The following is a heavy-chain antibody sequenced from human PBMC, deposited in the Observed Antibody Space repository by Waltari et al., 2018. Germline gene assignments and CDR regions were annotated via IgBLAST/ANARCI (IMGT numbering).Heavy chain of an antibody. V-gene: IGHV4-61*02. J-gene: IGHJ2*01. CDR3: ARALNPYSCSWLYWYFDL. Sequence: QVQLQESGPGLVKPSQTLSLTCTVSGGSISSGSYYWRWIRQPAGWGLEWIGRIYTSGSTNDNPSRKSRGTIAVDTSKNQFSLKLSSVTAADTAVYYCARALNPYSCSWLYWYFDLWGRGTLVTVSS. CDR2: IYTSGST. D-gene: IGHD6-13*01. CDR1: GGSISSGSYY.